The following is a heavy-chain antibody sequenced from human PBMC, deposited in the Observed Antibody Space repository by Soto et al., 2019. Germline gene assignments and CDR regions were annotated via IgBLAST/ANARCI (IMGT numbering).Heavy chain of an antibody. J-gene: IGHJ6*02. Sequence: PSETLSLTCTVSGGSISSYYWSWIRQPPGKGLEWIGYIYYSGSTNYNPSLKSRVTISVDTSKNQFSLKLSSVTAADTAVYYCARDVGSSSWYSPRGYYYYYGMDVWGQGTTVTVSS. CDR3: ARDVGSSSWYSPRGYYYYYGMDV. CDR1: GGSISSYY. CDR2: IYYSGST. D-gene: IGHD6-13*01. V-gene: IGHV4-59*01.